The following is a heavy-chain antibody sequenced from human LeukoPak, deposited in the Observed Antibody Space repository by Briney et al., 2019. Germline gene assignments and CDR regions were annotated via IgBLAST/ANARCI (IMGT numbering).Heavy chain of an antibody. CDR2: IIPIFGTA. CDR3: ASSRSKRWLQAPFDY. J-gene: IGHJ4*02. V-gene: IGHV1-69*13. D-gene: IGHD5-24*01. Sequence: SVKVSCKASGGTFSCYAISWVRQAPGQGLEWMGGIIPIFGTANYAQKFQGRVTITADESTSTAYMELSSLRSEDTAVYYCASSRSKRWLQAPFDYWGQGTLVTVSS. CDR1: GGTFSCYA.